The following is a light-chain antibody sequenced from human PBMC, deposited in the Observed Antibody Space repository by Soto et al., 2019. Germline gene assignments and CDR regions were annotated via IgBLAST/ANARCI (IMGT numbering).Light chain of an antibody. V-gene: IGLV2-23*01. J-gene: IGLJ1*01. CDR1: SSDIGTYNL. CDR3: CSYDGSGTDNYV. CDR2: EGI. Sequence: QSVLTQPASVSGSPGQSITISCTGTSSDIGTYNLVSWYQHYPGKAPKLMIYEGIKRPSGVSNRFSGSKSGNTAFLTISGXQXXXXAXHYCCSYDGSGTDNYVFGSGTKVTVL.